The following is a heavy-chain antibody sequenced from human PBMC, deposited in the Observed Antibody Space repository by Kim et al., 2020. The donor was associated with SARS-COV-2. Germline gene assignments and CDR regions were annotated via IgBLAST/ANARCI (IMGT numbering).Heavy chain of an antibody. D-gene: IGHD7-27*01. CDR2: GNT. CDR3: ARGLTGSGDY. J-gene: IGHJ4*02. V-gene: IGHV4-31*02. Sequence: GNTYYNPSLKSRIRMSVDTSRNQFSLNLNSVTAADTAMYYWARGLTGSGDYWGQGTLVTVSS.